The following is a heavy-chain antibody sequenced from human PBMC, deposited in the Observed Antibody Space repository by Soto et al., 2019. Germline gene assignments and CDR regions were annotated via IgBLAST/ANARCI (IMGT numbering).Heavy chain of an antibody. CDR1: GDPVSSGSYY. Sequence: QVQLQESGPGLVQPSQTLSLTCSVSGDPVSSGSYYWTWVRQHPVKGLEWIGYLYHTGSTYYNPSLQMRLIMSIDTSKNQFSFHLFSVTAADTAVYFCAAKLGTTHYFDFWGQGSLVAVSS. J-gene: IGHJ4*02. CDR2: LYHTGST. V-gene: IGHV4-31*03. D-gene: IGHD7-27*01. CDR3: AAKLGTTHYFDF.